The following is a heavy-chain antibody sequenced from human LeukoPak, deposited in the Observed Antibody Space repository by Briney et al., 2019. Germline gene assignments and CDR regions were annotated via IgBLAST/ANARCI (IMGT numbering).Heavy chain of an antibody. CDR2: INHSGST. D-gene: IGHD6-19*01. CDR3: ARGRGYSSGLIDY. Sequence: SETLSLTCAVYGGSFSGYYWSWIRQPPGKGLEWIGEINHSGSTNYNPSLKSRVTISVDTSKNQFSLKLSSVTAADTAVYYCARGRGYSSGLIDYWGQGNLDTVSS. J-gene: IGHJ4*02. CDR1: GGSFSGYY. V-gene: IGHV4-34*01.